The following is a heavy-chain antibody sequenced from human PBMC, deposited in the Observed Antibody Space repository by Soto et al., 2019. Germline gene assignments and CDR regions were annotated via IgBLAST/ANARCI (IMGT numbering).Heavy chain of an antibody. Sequence: ASVKVSCKASGYTFTSYAMHWVRQAPGQRLEWMGWINAGNGNTKYSQKFQGRVTITRDTSASTAYMELSSLRSEDTAVYYCARDSETMVTHLDYYYYGMDVWGQGTTVTVSS. J-gene: IGHJ6*02. D-gene: IGHD4-17*01. V-gene: IGHV1-3*01. CDR1: GYTFTSYA. CDR3: ARDSETMVTHLDYYYYGMDV. CDR2: INAGNGNT.